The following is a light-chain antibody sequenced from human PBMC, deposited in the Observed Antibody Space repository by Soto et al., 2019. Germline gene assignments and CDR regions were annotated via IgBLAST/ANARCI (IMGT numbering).Light chain of an antibody. J-gene: IGKJ4*01. CDR2: DAS. Sequence: DIQMTQSPSSLSASVGDRVTITFQASQDISTYLNWYQQKPGKAPKLLIYDASNLETGVPSRFSGSGSGTDFTFTISSLQPEDLATYYCHQYDNLPLTFGGGTKVESK. CDR1: QDISTY. V-gene: IGKV1-33*01. CDR3: HQYDNLPLT.